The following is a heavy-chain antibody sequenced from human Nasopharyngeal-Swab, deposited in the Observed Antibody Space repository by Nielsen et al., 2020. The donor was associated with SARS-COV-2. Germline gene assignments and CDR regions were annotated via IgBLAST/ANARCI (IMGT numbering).Heavy chain of an antibody. CDR2: INPNSGDT. D-gene: IGHD6-6*01. CDR3: ARVYSRSFEY. J-gene: IGHJ4*02. Sequence: ASVKVSCKASGYTFTDYYMHWVRQAPGQGLEWMGRINPNSGDTNYAQEFQGRVTMTRDTSISTAYMELSRLRSDDTAVYYCARVYSRSFEYWGQGTQVTVSS. CDR1: GYTFTDYY. V-gene: IGHV1-2*06.